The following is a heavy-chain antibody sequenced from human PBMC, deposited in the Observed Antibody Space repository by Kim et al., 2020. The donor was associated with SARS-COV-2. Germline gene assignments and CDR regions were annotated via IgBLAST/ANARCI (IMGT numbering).Heavy chain of an antibody. V-gene: IGHV3-33*06. Sequence: GSLRLSCAASGFTFSSYGMHWVRQAPGKGLEWVAVIWYDGSNKYYADSVKGRFTISRDNSKNTLYLQMNSLRAEDTAVYYCAKDRGWVPQYYFDYWGQGTLVTVSS. J-gene: IGHJ4*02. CDR1: GFTFSSYG. D-gene: IGHD3-10*01. CDR3: AKDRGWVPQYYFDY. CDR2: IWYDGSNK.